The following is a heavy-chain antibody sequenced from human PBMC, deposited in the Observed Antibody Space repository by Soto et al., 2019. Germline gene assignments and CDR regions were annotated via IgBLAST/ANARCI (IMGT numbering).Heavy chain of an antibody. D-gene: IGHD1-26*01. J-gene: IGHJ4*02. CDR2: IYHGGST. CDR3: ASSKPGGSYYLDY. CDR1: GGSISSTDW. Sequence: QVQLQESGPGLVKPSGTLSLTCAVSGGSISSTDWWSWVRQPPGKGLEWIGEIYHGGSTNYNPSLKSRVTISVDRSKNQFSLKLTSVTAADTPGYYCASSKPGGSYYLDYWAREPWSPSPQ. V-gene: IGHV4-4*02.